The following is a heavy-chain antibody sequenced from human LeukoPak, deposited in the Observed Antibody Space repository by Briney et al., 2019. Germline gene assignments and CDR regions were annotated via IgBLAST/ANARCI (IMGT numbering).Heavy chain of an antibody. V-gene: IGHV3-21*01. Sequence: GGSLRLSCAASGFTFSSYSMNWVRQAPGKGLEWVSSISSSSSYIYYADSVKGRFTISRDNAKNSLYLQMNSLRAEDTAVYYCARDLTTVVTGGYWGQGTLVTVSS. CDR1: GFTFSSYS. CDR2: ISSSSSYI. CDR3: ARDLTTVVTGGY. D-gene: IGHD4-23*01. J-gene: IGHJ4*02.